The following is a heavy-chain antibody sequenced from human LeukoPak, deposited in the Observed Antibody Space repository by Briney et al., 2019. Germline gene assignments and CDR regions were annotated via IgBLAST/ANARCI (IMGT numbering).Heavy chain of an antibody. CDR2: ISYDGNNK. CDR3: ARFRTVAANPLDC. D-gene: IGHD6-19*01. J-gene: IGHJ4*02. V-gene: IGHV3-30-3*01. Sequence: PGGSLRLSCAASGFTFNIYAMHWVRQVPGKGLEWVAVISYDGNNKYYADSVKGRFTISRDNAENSVYLHINSLRAEDTAVYFCARFRTVAANPLDCWGQGTRVTVSS. CDR1: GFTFNIYA.